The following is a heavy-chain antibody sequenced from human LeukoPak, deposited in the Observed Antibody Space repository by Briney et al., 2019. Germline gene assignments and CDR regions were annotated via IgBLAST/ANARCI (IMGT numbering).Heavy chain of an antibody. Sequence: GESLRISCKGSGYSFTGYWVSWVRQMPGKGLEWMGRIDPSDSYTNYSPSFQGHVTISADKSTSTAYLQWSSLKASDTAMYYCASHAVAGTASDYWGQGTLVTVSS. J-gene: IGHJ4*02. D-gene: IGHD6-19*01. CDR3: ASHAVAGTASDY. V-gene: IGHV5-10-1*01. CDR1: GYSFTGYW. CDR2: IDPSDSYT.